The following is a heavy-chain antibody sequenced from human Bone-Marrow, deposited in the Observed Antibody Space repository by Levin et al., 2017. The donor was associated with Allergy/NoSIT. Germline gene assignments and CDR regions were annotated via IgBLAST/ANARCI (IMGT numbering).Heavy chain of an antibody. D-gene: IGHD3-22*01. J-gene: IGHJ4*02. CDR1: SDTFAKYW. CDR3: AKGYDTSGYYFDF. CDR2: IYPGDSDT. Sequence: PGGSLRLSCKTSSDTFAKYWIGWVRQMPGKGLEWMGIIYPGDSDTRYNPSFQAQVTISADHSIDTSYLEWSSLRTSDTATYYCAKGYDTSGYYFDFWGQGTLVTVSS. V-gene: IGHV5-51*01.